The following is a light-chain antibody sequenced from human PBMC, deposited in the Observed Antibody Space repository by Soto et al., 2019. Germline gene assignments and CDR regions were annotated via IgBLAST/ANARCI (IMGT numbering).Light chain of an antibody. J-gene: IGKJ1*01. CDR1: QSVSSN. Sequence: EIVMTQSRATLSVSPGERATLSCRASQSVSSNLAWYQQKPGQAPRLLIYGASTRATGIPARFSGSGSGTEFALTISSLQSEDFAVHYCQQYNNWPPWTFGQGTKVEIK. V-gene: IGKV3-15*01. CDR3: QQYNNWPPWT. CDR2: GAS.